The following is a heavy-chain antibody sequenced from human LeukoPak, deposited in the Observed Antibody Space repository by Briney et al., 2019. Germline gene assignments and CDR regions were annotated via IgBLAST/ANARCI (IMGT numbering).Heavy chain of an antibody. CDR2: ISAYNGNT. CDR1: GYTFSTYT. V-gene: IGHV1-18*04. CDR3: ARGPHYFYGMDV. J-gene: IGHJ6*02. Sequence: ASVKVSCKASGYTFSTYTISWVRQAPGQGLEWLGWISAYNGNTYYAQRLQGRVTMTTDTSTTTAYMELKSLTSDDTAVYFCARGPHYFYGMDVWGQGTTVTVSS.